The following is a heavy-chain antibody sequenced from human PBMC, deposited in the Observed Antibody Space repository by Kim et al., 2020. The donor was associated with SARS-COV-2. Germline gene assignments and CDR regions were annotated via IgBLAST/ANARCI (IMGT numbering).Heavy chain of an antibody. J-gene: IGHJ4*02. D-gene: IGHD6-19*01. CDR3: ASSSGLDY. CDR2: VSCSGGTT. CDR1: GFTFSSYA. Sequence: GGSLRLSCAASGFTFSSYAMSWVRQAPGKGLEWVSTVSCSGGTTYYADSVKGRFTISRDDSKNTLYLQMNSLRAEDTAVYYCASSSGLDYWGQGTLVTVS. V-gene: IGHV3-23*01.